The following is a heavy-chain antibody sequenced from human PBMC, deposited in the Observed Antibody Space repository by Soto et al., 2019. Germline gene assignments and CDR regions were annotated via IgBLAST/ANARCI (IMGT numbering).Heavy chain of an antibody. Sequence: VQLQESGPGLVKPSQTLSLTCAVSDESVTSPGNYWNWIRQRPDTGLEWIGYISSGGSPFYNPSLPSRVSRSLDTSNILFSLTLNSVTAADTAVYSCTLNHCAGGGCYDRYYWGQGTRVTVSS. J-gene: IGHJ1*01. V-gene: IGHV4-31*11. CDR2: ISSGGSP. CDR3: TLNHCAGGGCYDRYY. CDR1: DESVTSPGNY. D-gene: IGHD2-15*01.